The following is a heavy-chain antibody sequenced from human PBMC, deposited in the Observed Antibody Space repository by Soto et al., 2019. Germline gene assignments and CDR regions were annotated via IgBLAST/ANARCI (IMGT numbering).Heavy chain of an antibody. CDR1: GFTFSSYA. CDR2: ISYDGSNK. V-gene: IGHV3-30-3*01. CDR3: ARDSSIAAFDY. J-gene: IGHJ4*02. D-gene: IGHD6-6*01. Sequence: PGGSLRLSFAPSGFTFSSYAMHWVRQAPGKGLEWVAVISYDGSNKYYADSVKGRFTISRDNSKNTLYLQMNSLRAEDTAVYYCARDSSIAAFDYWGQGTLVTVSS.